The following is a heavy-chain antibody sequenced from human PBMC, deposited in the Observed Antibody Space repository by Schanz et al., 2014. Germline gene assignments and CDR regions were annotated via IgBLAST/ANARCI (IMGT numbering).Heavy chain of an antibody. CDR2: ITWNGGST. V-gene: IGHV3-43*01. Sequence: EVQLVESGGVVVQPGGSLRLSCAASGFTFDDYSMHWVRQAPGKGLEWVSLITWNGGSTYYADSVKGRFTISRDNSKNSLYLQMNSLRTEDTALYYCAKEVLHLGIRDWGQGTLVTVSS. J-gene: IGHJ4*02. CDR1: GFTFDDYS. CDR3: AKEVLHLGIRD. D-gene: IGHD3-10*01.